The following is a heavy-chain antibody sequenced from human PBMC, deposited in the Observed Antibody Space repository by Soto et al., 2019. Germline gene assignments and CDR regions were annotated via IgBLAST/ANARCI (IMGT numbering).Heavy chain of an antibody. V-gene: IGHV4-34*01. CDR1: GGSFSGYY. J-gene: IGHJ4*02. CDR2: INHSGST. D-gene: IGHD3-22*01. Sequence: QVQLQQWGAGLLKPSETLSLTCAVYGGSFSGYYWSWIRQPPGKGLEWIGEINHSGSTNYNPSLKSRVTISVDTAKHQFSLKLSSVTAADTAVYYCARVPGSGYYDSSGPRNYFDYWGQGTLVTVSS. CDR3: ARVPGSGYYDSSGPRNYFDY.